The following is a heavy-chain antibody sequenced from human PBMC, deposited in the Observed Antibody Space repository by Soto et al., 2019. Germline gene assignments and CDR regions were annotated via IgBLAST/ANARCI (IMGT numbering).Heavy chain of an antibody. CDR3: ASDYYYGMDV. CDR1: GGSISSSSYY. Sequence: SETLSLTCTVSGGSISSSSYYWGWIRQPPGKGLEWIGSIYYSGSTYYNPSLKSRVTISVDTSKNQFSLKLSSVTAADTAVYYCASDYYYGMDVWGQGTTVTVSS. J-gene: IGHJ6*02. V-gene: IGHV4-39*01. CDR2: IYYSGST.